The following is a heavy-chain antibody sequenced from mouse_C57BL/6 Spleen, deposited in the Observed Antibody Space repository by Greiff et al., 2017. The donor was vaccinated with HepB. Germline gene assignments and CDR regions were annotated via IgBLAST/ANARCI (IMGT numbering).Heavy chain of an antibody. J-gene: IGHJ2*01. CDR2: INPSTGGT. Sequence: VQLQQSGPELVKPGASVKISCKASGYSFTGYYMNWVKQSPEKSLEWIGEINPSTGGTTYNQKFKAKATLTVDKSSSTAYMQLKSLTSEDSAVYYCARTYYSGSSYFDYWGQGTTLTVSS. CDR1: GYSFTGYY. D-gene: IGHD1-1*01. CDR3: ARTYYSGSSYFDY. V-gene: IGHV1-42*01.